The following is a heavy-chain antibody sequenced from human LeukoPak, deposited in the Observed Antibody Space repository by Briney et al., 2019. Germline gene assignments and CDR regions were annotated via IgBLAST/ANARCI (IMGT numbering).Heavy chain of an antibody. CDR2: INPSSGAT. V-gene: IGHV1-46*01. CDR1: AYTFTSYY. Sequence: ASAKVSCKTPAYTFTSYYIHLLRNAPGQGLDWMRIINPSSGATYYAQKFQDRVTMTRDTSKSTVYMELSSQTSEDTAVYYCARATNYDYYYGMDIWGQGTTVTVSS. D-gene: IGHD1-26*01. J-gene: IGHJ6*02. CDR3: ARATNYDYYYGMDI.